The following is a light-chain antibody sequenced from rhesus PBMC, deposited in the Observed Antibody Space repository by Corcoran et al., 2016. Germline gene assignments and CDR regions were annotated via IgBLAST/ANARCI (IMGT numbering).Light chain of an antibody. Sequence: QAAPIQSPSVSGSLGQSVTISCTGTNSDLGRYKYVSWYRQQPGTTPKLMMVMFDTRPSGVADRFSGSKSGNTASLTISGLQAEDEADYYCFSYEASDTYVFGSVTRLTVL. CDR3: FSYEASDTYV. V-gene: IGLV2-11*01. J-gene: IGLJ1*01. CDR1: NSDLGRYKY. CDR2: MFD.